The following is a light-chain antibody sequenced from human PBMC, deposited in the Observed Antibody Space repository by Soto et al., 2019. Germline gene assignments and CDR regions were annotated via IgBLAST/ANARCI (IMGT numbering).Light chain of an antibody. J-gene: IGKJ5*01. CDR1: QSVSSK. V-gene: IGKV3-20*01. Sequence: EIVLTQSPGTLSLSPGERATLSCRASQSVSSKLAWYQQKPGQAPRLLISGASSRATGIPDRFSGSGSGTDFPLTISRLEPEDFALYYCQQYGSSPITFGRGTRLEIK. CDR3: QQYGSSPIT. CDR2: GAS.